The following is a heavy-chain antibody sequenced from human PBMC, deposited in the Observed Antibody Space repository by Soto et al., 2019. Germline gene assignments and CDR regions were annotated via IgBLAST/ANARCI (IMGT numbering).Heavy chain of an antibody. CDR1: GGTFSSYA. V-gene: IGHV1-69*12. Sequence: QVQLVQSGAEVKKPGSSVKVSCKASGGTFSSYAISWVRQAPGQGLEWMGGIIPFFGTANYAQKFQGRVTSTADESTITDYMELSNLSSEDAAEYYGASTLAELRRRRYYYAMDVRGQGTAGTVSS. CDR2: IIPFFGTA. J-gene: IGHJ6*02. D-gene: IGHD3-10*01. CDR3: ASTLAELRRRRYYYAMDV.